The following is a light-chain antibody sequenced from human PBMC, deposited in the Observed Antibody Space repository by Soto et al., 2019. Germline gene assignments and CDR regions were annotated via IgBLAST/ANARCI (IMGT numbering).Light chain of an antibody. CDR1: QSVSSGH. CDR2: GAS. V-gene: IGKV3-20*01. Sequence: VLTQSACTLSLSPGERASLSCLASQSVSSGHLAWYQQKRGQAPRLVIYGASSRATGIPDRFSGSGSGTDFTLTISRLETEDYAVYYCQQYGSSPLTFGGGTKVDI. J-gene: IGKJ4*01. CDR3: QQYGSSPLT.